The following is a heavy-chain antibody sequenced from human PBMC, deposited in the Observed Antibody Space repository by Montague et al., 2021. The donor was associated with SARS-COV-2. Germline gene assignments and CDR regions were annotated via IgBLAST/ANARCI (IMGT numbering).Heavy chain of an antibody. V-gene: IGHV4-61*02. CDR3: ARDGSQYYYDSEIDY. CDR1: GGSISIGRYY. J-gene: IGHJ4*02. D-gene: IGHD3-10*01. CDR2: IYTSGST. Sequence: TLSLTCTVSGGSISIGRYYWNWIRQPAGKGLEWIGRIYTSGSTSYNPSLKSRVSISADTSNNQVSLSLSSVTAADTAVYYCARDGSQYYYDSEIDYWGQGILVTVSS.